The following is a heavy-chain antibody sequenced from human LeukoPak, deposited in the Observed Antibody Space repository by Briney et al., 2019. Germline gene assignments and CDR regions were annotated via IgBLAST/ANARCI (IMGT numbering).Heavy chain of an antibody. CDR2: INHSGST. CDR3: ARVGGGGWYFDL. CDR1: GGSFSGYY. J-gene: IGHJ2*01. D-gene: IGHD3-16*01. Sequence: SETLSLTCAVYGGSFSGYYWSWIRQPPGKGLEWIGEINHSGSTNYNPSLKSRVTISVDTSKNQFSLKLSSVTAADTAVYYCARVGGGGWYFDLWGRGTLVTVSS. V-gene: IGHV4-34*01.